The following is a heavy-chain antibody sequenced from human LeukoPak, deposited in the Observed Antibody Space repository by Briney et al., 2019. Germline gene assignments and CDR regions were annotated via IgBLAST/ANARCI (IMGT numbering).Heavy chain of an antibody. CDR1: GYTFTAYY. V-gene: IGHV1-2*02. CDR2: INPNSGDI. CDR3: ASVRMGATPFDY. D-gene: IGHD1-26*01. J-gene: IGHJ4*02. Sequence: EASVKVSCKTSGYTFTAYYMHWVRQAPGQGLEWMGWINPNSGDIDYAQRFQGRVTMTRDTSIGTGYMELTRLRSDDTAVYYCASVRMGATPFDYWGQGTLVTVSS.